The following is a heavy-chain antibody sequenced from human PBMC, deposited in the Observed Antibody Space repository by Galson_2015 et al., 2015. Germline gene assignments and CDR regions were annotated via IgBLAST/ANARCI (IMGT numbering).Heavy chain of an antibody. CDR1: GFTFSSYA. J-gene: IGHJ4*02. CDR3: AKCFGSGSYSLLMIVVFFDY. V-gene: IGHV3-23*01. Sequence: SLRLSCAASGFTFSSYAMSWVRQAPGKGLEWVSGISGSGGNTYYADSVKGRFTISRDNSKNTLYLQMNSLRAEDTAVYYCAKCFGSGSYSLLMIVVFFDYWGQGTLVTVSS. CDR2: ISGSGGNT. D-gene: IGHD3-10*01.